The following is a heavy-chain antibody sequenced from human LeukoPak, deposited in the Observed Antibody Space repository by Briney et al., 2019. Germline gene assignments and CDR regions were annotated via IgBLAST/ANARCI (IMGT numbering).Heavy chain of an antibody. V-gene: IGHV3-30*04. CDR1: GFIFSTHA. D-gene: IGHD3-10*01. CDR3: AGAPSGVRFLER. CDR2: ISSDGNTQ. J-gene: IGHJ5*02. Sequence: PGGSLRLSCAASGFIFSTHAMHWVRQAPGKGLEWVTVISSDGNTQFYADSVKGRFTISRDNSKNTLYLQMNSLTTEDTAVYFCAGAPSGVRFLERWGLGTQVTVSS.